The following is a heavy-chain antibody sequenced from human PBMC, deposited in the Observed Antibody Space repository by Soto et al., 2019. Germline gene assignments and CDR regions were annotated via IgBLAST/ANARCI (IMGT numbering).Heavy chain of an antibody. J-gene: IGHJ4*02. CDR3: ANIDLSVVTPYITMIVVPPGIGDY. V-gene: IGHV3-23*01. Sequence: PGGSLRLSCAASGFTFSSYAMSWVRQAPGKGLEWVSAISGSGGSTYYADSVKGRFTISRDNSKNTLYLQMNSLRAEDTAVYYCANIDLSVVTPYITMIVVPPGIGDYWGQGTLVTVSS. CDR2: ISGSGGST. CDR1: GFTFSSYA. D-gene: IGHD3-22*01.